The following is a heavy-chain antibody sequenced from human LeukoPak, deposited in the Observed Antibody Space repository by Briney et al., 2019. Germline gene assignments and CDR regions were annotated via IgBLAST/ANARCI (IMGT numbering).Heavy chain of an antibody. CDR2: INPSGGST. J-gene: IGHJ5*02. CDR3: ARDASFSRPDDYYGSGSYYSGVCP. CDR1: GYTFTSYY. V-gene: IGHV1-46*01. Sequence: ASVKVSCKASGYTFTSYYMHWVRQAPGQGLEWMGIINPSGGSTSYAQKFQGRVTMTRDTSTSTVYMELSSLRSEDTAVYYCARDASFSRPDDYYGSGSYYSGVCPWGQGTLVTVSS. D-gene: IGHD3-10*01.